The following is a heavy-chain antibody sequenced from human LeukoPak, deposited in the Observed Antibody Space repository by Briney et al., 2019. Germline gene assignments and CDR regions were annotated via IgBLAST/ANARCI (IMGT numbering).Heavy chain of an antibody. J-gene: IGHJ5*02. Sequence: PETLSLTCTVSGGSITSYYWSWVRQPAGKGLEWIGLIYTSGSPNYNPPLDSRVTMSVHTSKNQFSRKLRSVTAADTAVYYCARDMAAAPYNWFDPWGQGTLVTVSS. D-gene: IGHD6-13*01. V-gene: IGHV4-4*07. CDR2: IYTSGSP. CDR1: GGSITSYY. CDR3: ARDMAAAPYNWFDP.